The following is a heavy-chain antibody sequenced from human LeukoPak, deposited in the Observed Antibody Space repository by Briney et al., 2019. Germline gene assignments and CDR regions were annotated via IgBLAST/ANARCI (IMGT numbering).Heavy chain of an antibody. CDR2: ISNTENT. CDR3: ANVGISSSWYGGAFDI. CDR1: GFTVPSTF. D-gene: IGHD6-13*01. V-gene: IGHV3-53*01. J-gene: IGHJ3*02. Sequence: GGSLRLSCAASGFTVPSTFMNWVRQAPGRGLEWVSLISNTENTFYADSVKGRFTISRDNSKNTLYLQMNSLRAEDTAVYYCANVGISSSWYGGAFDIWGQGTMVTVSS.